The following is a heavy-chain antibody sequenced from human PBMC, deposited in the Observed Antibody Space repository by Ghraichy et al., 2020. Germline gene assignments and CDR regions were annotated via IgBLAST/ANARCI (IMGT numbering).Heavy chain of an antibody. J-gene: IGHJ4*02. V-gene: IGHV4-34*01. CDR2: INHSGST. Sequence: SQTLSLTCAVYGGSFSGYYWSWIRQPPGKGLEWIGEINHSGSTNYNPSLKSRVTISVDTSKNQFSLKLSSVTAADTAVYYCARYPCIAAAVGCFHDYWGQGTLVTVSS. CDR1: GGSFSGYY. CDR3: ARYPCIAAAVGCFHDY. D-gene: IGHD6-13*01.